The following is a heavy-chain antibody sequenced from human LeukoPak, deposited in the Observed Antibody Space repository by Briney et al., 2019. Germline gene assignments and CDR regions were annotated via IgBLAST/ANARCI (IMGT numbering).Heavy chain of an antibody. D-gene: IGHD3-10*01. CDR1: GYTFTSYY. Sequence: ASVKVSCKASGYTFTSYYMHWVQQAPGQGLEWMGIINPSGGSTSYAQKFQGRVTMARDTSTSTVYMELSSLRSEDTAVYYCARDKEGRGSGGLYYFDYWGQGTLVTVSS. CDR2: INPSGGST. J-gene: IGHJ4*02. CDR3: ARDKEGRGSGGLYYFDY. V-gene: IGHV1-46*01.